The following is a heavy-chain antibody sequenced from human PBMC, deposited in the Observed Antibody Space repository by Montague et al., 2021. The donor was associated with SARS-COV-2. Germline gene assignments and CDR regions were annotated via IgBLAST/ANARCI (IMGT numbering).Heavy chain of an antibody. CDR3: ARLGFVELWLNLGWFDP. J-gene: IGHJ5*02. CDR2: VYYSGST. D-gene: IGHD3-16*02. CDR1: GDSIRSSGYC. V-gene: IGHV4-39*01. Sequence: SETLSLTCSVSGDSIRSSGYCWGWIRQPPGKGLEWIGTVYYSGSTNYNPSLKSRVTMPVDTSKNQFSLELRSVTAADTAVYYCARLGFVELWLNLGWFDPWGQGTLVTVSS.